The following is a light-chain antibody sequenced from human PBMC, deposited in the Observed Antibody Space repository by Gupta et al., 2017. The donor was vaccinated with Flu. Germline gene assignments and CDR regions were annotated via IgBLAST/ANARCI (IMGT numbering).Light chain of an antibody. V-gene: IGKV1-39*01. CDR1: QSISKY. CDR2: AAS. Sequence: PPSLSATVGDRVTITCRASQSISKYVNWYQQKPGEAPKLLIYAASTLQSGVPSRFSGSGSGSDFTLTITSLQPEDVAIYYCQQDYRAPPTFGQGTKVEI. CDR3: QQDYRAPPT. J-gene: IGKJ1*01.